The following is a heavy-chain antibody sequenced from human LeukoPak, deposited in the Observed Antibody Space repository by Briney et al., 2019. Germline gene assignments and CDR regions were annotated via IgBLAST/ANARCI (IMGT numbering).Heavy chain of an antibody. CDR3: AREGPNLYSSSWAPIPHYYYYGMDV. CDR2: IYTSGST. Sequence: PETLSLTCTVSGGSISSYYWSWIRQPAGKGLEWIGRIYTSGSTNYNPSLKSRVTMSVDTSKNQFSLKLSSVTAADTAVYYCAREGPNLYSSSWAPIPHYYYYGMDVWGQGTTVTVSS. CDR1: GGSISSYY. D-gene: IGHD6-13*01. J-gene: IGHJ6*02. V-gene: IGHV4-4*07.